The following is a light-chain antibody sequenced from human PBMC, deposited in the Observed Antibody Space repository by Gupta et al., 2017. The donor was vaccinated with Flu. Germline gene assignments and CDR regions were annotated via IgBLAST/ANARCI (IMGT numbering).Light chain of an antibody. CDR2: KAS. J-gene: IGKJ1*01. V-gene: IGKV1-5*03. CDR3: QQDFSYRS. CDR1: QNIDEW. Sequence: DIRMTQSPSTLSASIGDTVTISCRASQNIDEWLAWYQVKPGKAPKLLIYKASTLENGVPSRFSGSGSGAKFTLTINNLQRDDSASYFCQQDFSYRSFGQGTKVEIK.